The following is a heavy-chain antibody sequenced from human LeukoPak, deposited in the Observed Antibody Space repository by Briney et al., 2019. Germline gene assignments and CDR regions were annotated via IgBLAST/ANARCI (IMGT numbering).Heavy chain of an antibody. V-gene: IGHV4-39*01. CDR1: GGSISSSSYY. Sequence: SETLSLTCTVSGGSISSSSYYWGWIRQPPGKGLEWIGSIYYSGSTYYNPPLKSRVTISVDTSKNQFSLKLSSVTAADTAVYYCARHRDGGYEWLAKYYFDYWGQGTLVTVSS. CDR3: ARHRDGGYEWLAKYYFDY. J-gene: IGHJ4*02. CDR2: IYYSGST. D-gene: IGHD6-19*01.